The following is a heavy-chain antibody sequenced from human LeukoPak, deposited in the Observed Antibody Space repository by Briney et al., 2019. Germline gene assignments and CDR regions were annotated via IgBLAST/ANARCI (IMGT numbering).Heavy chain of an antibody. J-gene: IGHJ4*02. Sequence: ASVKVSCKAPGYTFSIYNMHWVRQAPGQGLECMGIINPSGGTSYAQKLQGRITMTRDTSTSTVYMELSSLRSEDTAVYYCAREGVAGTGLDYWGQGTLVTVSS. CDR1: GYTFSIYN. CDR2: INPSGGT. D-gene: IGHD6-13*01. V-gene: IGHV1-46*01. CDR3: AREGVAGTGLDY.